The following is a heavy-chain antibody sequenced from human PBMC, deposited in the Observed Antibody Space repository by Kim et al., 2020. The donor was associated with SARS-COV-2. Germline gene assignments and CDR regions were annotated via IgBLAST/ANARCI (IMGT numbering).Heavy chain of an antibody. CDR2: IFYNGNT. J-gene: IGHJ5*02. CDR1: GDSISSGDYH. Sequence: SETLSLTCTVSGDSISSGDYHWNWIRQPPGRGLEWIGYIFYNGNTYYNPSLKSRLTISLDTSKNQFSLRLTSVTAADTAVYYCARDHFTWGRGTLVTVPS. V-gene: IGHV4-30-4*01. CDR3: ARDHFT.